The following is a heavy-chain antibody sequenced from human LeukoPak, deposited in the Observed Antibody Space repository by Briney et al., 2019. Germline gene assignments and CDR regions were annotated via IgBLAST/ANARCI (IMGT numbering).Heavy chain of an antibody. CDR2: FSYSGST. D-gene: IGHD6-19*01. J-gene: IGHJ3*02. Sequence: SETLSLTCTVSGASVSSYYWSWIRQPPGKGPEWIGYFSYSGSTNYNPSLKSRVTISVDTSKNQFSLKLSSVTAADTAVYYCARGSGWSSSGAFDIWGQGTMVTVSS. V-gene: IGHV4-59*02. CDR1: GASVSSYY. CDR3: ARGSGWSSSGAFDI.